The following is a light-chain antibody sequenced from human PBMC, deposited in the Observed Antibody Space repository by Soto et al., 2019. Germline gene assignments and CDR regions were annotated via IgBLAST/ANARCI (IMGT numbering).Light chain of an antibody. CDR2: GAS. J-gene: IGKJ1*01. CDR3: QQLNSYPRT. Sequence: DIQLTQSPSFLSASVGDRVTITCRASQGISSYLAWYQQKPGKAPKLLIYGASTLQNGVPSTLSGSGSGTEFTLTISSLQPEDFATYYCQQLNSYPRTFGQGTKVDIK. V-gene: IGKV1-9*01. CDR1: QGISSY.